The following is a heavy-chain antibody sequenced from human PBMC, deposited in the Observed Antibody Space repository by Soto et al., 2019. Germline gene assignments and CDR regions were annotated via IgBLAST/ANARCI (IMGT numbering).Heavy chain of an antibody. J-gene: IGHJ6*02. V-gene: IGHV4-34*01. Sequence: PSETLSLTCAVYGGSFSGYYWSWIRQPPGKGLEWIGEINHSGSTNYNPSLKSRVTISVDTSKNHFFLKLSSVTAADTAVYYCARVTLRSGYYYGMDVWGQGTTGTVSS. CDR3: ARVTLRSGYYYGMDV. CDR2: INHSGST. CDR1: GGSFSGYY. D-gene: IGHD4-17*01.